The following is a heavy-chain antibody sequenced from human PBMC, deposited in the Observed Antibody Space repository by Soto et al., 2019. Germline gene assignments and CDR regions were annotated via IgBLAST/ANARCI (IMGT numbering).Heavy chain of an antibody. CDR2: IWYDGSNK. CDR3: ARDPYYYDSSGYYYSFDP. CDR1: GFTFSSYG. Sequence: VGSLRLSCAASGFTFSSYGMHWGRQAPGKGLEWVAVIWYDGSNKYYADSVKGRFTISRDNSKNTLYLQMNSLRAEDTAVYYCARDPYYYDSSGYYYSFDPWGQGTQVTVSS. J-gene: IGHJ5*02. V-gene: IGHV3-33*01. D-gene: IGHD3-22*01.